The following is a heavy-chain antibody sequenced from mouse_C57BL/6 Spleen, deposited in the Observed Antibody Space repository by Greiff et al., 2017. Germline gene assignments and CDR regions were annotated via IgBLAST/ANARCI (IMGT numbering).Heavy chain of an antibody. CDR1: GFTFSDYY. V-gene: IGHV5-16*01. J-gene: IGHJ2*01. CDR3: ARLTVYYFDY. CDR2: INYDGSST. Sequence: EVMLVESEGGLVQPGSSMKLSCTASGFTFSDYYMAWVRQVPEKGLEWVANINYDGSSTYYLDSLKSRFIISRDNAKNILYLQMSSLKSEDTATYYCARLTVYYFDYWGQGTTLTVSS. D-gene: IGHD4-1*01.